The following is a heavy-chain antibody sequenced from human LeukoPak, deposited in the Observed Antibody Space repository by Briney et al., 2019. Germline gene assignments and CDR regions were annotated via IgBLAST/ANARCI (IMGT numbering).Heavy chain of an antibody. CDR3: AKDLMRDRWFGES. D-gene: IGHD3-10*01. J-gene: IGHJ5*02. CDR1: GFTFSYYG. V-gene: IGHV3-30*02. CDR2: IRYDGSDK. Sequence: GGSLRLSCAASGFTFSYYGMHWVRQAPGKGLEWVAFIRYDGSDKFYADSVKGRFTISRDTFKNTLYLQMNSLRTEDTAVYYCAKDLMRDRWFGESWGQGTLVTVSS.